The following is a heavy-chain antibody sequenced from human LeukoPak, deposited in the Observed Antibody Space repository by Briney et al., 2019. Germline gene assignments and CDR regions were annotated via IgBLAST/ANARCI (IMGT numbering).Heavy chain of an antibody. Sequence: SETLSLTCTVSGGSISSSSYYWGWIRQPPGKGLEWIGSIYYSGSTYYNPSLKSRVTISVDTSKNQFSLKLSSVTAADTAMYYCARIAGYCSSTSCYAFDYWGQGTLVTVSS. D-gene: IGHD2-2*01. CDR3: ARIAGYCSSTSCYAFDY. CDR2: IYYSGST. J-gene: IGHJ4*02. V-gene: IGHV4-39*07. CDR1: GGSISSSSYY.